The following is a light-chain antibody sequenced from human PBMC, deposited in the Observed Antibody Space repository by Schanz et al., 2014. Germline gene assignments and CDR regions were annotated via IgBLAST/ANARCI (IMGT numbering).Light chain of an antibody. V-gene: IGLV2-11*01. CDR2: DVS. CDR3: CSYAGSYPL. J-gene: IGLJ2*01. CDR1: SSDVGGYNY. Sequence: QSVLTQPASVSGSPGQSITISCTGTSSDVGGYNYVSWYQQHPGKAPKLMIYDVSKRPSGVPDRFSGSKSGNTASLTISGLQAEDEADYYCCSYAGSYPLFGGGTKLTVL.